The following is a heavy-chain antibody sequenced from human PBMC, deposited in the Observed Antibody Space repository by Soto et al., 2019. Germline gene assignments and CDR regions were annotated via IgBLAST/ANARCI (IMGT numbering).Heavy chain of an antibody. CDR3: ANSLNGRLADYN. D-gene: IGHD5-12*01. Sequence: QVQLVESGGGVVQPGRSLRLSCAASGFTFSSYGMHWARQAPGKGLEWVAVISYDGSNKYYADSVKGRFTISRDNFKNMLYLQMNSLRTEDTAVYYCANSLNGRLADYNWGQGILVTVSS. J-gene: IGHJ4*02. CDR2: ISYDGSNK. V-gene: IGHV3-30*18. CDR1: GFTFSSYG.